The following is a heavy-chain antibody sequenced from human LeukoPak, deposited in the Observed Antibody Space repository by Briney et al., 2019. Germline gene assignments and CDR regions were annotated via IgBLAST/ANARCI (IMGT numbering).Heavy chain of an antibody. D-gene: IGHD2-8*01. CDR2: INPNSGGT. J-gene: IGHJ3*02. CDR3: ARDWRVYCTNGVCYRNAFDI. Sequence: WASVKVSCKASGYTFTGYYMHWVRQAPGQGLEWMGWINPNSGGTNYAQKFQGRVTMTRDTSISTAYMELSRLTSDDTAVYYCARDWRVYCTNGVCYRNAFDIWGQGTMVTVSS. V-gene: IGHV1-2*02. CDR1: GYTFTGYY.